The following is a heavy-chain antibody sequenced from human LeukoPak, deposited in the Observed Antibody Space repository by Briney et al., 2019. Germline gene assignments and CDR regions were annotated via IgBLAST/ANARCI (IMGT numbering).Heavy chain of an antibody. CDR1: GFTVSNSY. Sequence: PGGSLRLSCAASGFTVSNSYMSWVRQAPGKGLEWVSVIYTGSLSYYTDSVKGRFTISRDKSNNTLYLQMNSLRDEDTAVYYCAREGGLTEGGFGYWGQGTLVTVS. CDR2: IYTGSLS. V-gene: IGHV3-53*01. D-gene: IGHD1-14*01. CDR3: AREGGLTEGGFGY. J-gene: IGHJ4*02.